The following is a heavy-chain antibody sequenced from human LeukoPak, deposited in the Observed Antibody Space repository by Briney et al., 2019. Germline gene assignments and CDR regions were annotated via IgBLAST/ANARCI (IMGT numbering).Heavy chain of an antibody. V-gene: IGHV3-23*01. CDR2: ISGSGGST. CDR3: AKGSHYYDSSGYYPPRFDY. J-gene: IGHJ4*02. CDR1: GFTFSSYA. Sequence: GGSLRLSCVASGFTFSSYAMSWVRQAPGKGLEWVSAISGSGGSTYYADSVKGRFTISRDNSKNTLYLQMNSLRAEDTAVYYCAKGSHYYDSSGYYPPRFDYWGQGTLVTVSS. D-gene: IGHD3-22*01.